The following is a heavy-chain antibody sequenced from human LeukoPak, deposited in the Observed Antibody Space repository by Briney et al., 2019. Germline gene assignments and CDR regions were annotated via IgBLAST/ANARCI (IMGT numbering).Heavy chain of an antibody. D-gene: IGHD3-10*01. CDR1: GFTFSSYA. J-gene: IGHJ4*02. V-gene: IGHV3-23*01. CDR2: ISGGGGST. Sequence: PGGSLRLSCAASGFTFSSYAMSWVRQAPGKGLEWVSAISGGGGSTYYADSVKGRFTISRDNSKNTLYLQMNSLRAEGTAVYYCAKDLENYGSGSYYFDCWGQGTLVTVSS. CDR3: AKDLENYGSGSYYFDC.